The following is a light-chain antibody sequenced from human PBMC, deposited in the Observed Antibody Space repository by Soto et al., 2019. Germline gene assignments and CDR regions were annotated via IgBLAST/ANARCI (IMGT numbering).Light chain of an antibody. CDR3: QQYYDLPIT. J-gene: IGKJ5*01. Sequence: AIRMTQSPSSLSASTGDRVTITCRASQGISSYLAWYQQKPGKAPKLLIYAASTLQSGVPSRFSGSGSGTDFTLTISCLQSEDFATYYCQQYYDLPITFGQGTRLEIK. CDR2: AAS. V-gene: IGKV1-8*01. CDR1: QGISSY.